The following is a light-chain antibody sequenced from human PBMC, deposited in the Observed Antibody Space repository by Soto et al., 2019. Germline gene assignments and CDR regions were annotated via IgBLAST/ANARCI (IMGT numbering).Light chain of an antibody. J-gene: IGKJ1*01. Sequence: EVVLTHSPGTLALSPCERATPSVSASQSVSSIYLAWYQQKPGQAPRLLIYGASTRATGIPAKFSGSGSGTEFTLTISSLQSEDFAVYYCQQYNNWPRTFGQGTKVDIK. CDR2: GAS. CDR3: QQYNNWPRT. CDR1: QSVSSIY. V-gene: IGKV3-15*01.